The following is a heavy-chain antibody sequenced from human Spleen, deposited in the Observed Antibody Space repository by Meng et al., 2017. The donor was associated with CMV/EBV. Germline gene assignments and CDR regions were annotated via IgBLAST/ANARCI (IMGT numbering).Heavy chain of an antibody. CDR2: IYSGGST. CDR3: ARAFYSSGWYGAFDI. CDR1: GFTVSSTY. D-gene: IGHD6-19*01. Sequence: GESLKISCAASGFTVSSTYMSWVRQAPGKGLEWVSLIYSGGSTYYADSVKGRFTISRDNSKNTLYLQINSLRAEDTAVYYCARAFYSSGWYGAFDIWGQGTMVTVSS. J-gene: IGHJ3*02. V-gene: IGHV3-53*01.